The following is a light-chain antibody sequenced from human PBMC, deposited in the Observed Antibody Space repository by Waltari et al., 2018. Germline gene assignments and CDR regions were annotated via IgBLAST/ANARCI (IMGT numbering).Light chain of an antibody. CDR1: QTINNG. Sequence: DIQMTQSPSSLSASVGDRVTITCRASQTINNGLAWYQKKPGKAPKLLIYKASTLESGVPSRFSGSGSGTEFTLTISSLQPGDFATYYCQQFSSFPWTFGHGTKVEIK. J-gene: IGKJ1*01. CDR3: QQFSSFPWT. V-gene: IGKV1-5*03. CDR2: KAS.